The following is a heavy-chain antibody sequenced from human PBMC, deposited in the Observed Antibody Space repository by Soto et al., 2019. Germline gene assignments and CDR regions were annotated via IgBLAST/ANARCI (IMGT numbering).Heavy chain of an antibody. CDR3: ARDPPDCSSTSCCSLNTGWFDP. Sequence: QVQLVQSGAEVKKPGSSVKVSCKASGGTFSSYTISWVRQAPGQGREWMGRIIPILGIAKYAQKFQGRVTITADKSTSTAYMGSSSLRSKDTAVNYCARDPPDCSSTSCCSLNTGWFDPWGQGTLVTVSS. CDR1: GGTFSSYT. D-gene: IGHD2-2*01. V-gene: IGHV1-69*08. CDR2: IIPILGIA. J-gene: IGHJ5*02.